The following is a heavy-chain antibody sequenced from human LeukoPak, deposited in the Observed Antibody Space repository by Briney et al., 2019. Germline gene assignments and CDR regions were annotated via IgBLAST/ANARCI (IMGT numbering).Heavy chain of an antibody. D-gene: IGHD1-26*01. CDR1: GFPFSSNS. CDR3: AKEFEWELHAFDI. J-gene: IGHJ3*02. V-gene: IGHV3-66*02. CDR2: IYSGGST. Sequence: PGGSLRLSCEASGFPFSSNSMSWVRQARGKGLEWVSVIYSGGSTYYADSVKGRVTISRDNSKNTLYLEMNSLRTEDTAVYYCAKEFEWELHAFDIWGQGTMVTVSS.